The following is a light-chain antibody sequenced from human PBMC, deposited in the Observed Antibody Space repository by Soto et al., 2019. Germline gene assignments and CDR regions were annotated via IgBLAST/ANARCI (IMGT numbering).Light chain of an antibody. J-gene: IGLJ2*01. CDR2: EVS. CDR3: CSYAGSSTLV. V-gene: IGLV2-23*02. Sequence: QSALTQPASASGSPGQSITISCTGTSSDVGSYNLVSWYQQHPGKAPKLMIYEVSKRPSGVSNRFSGSKSGNTASLPISGLQAEDEADYYCCSYAGSSTLVFGGGTQLTVL. CDR1: SSDVGSYNL.